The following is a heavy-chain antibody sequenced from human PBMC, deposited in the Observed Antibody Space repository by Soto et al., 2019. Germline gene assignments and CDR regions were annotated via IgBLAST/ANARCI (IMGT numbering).Heavy chain of an antibody. CDR2: INPSGGST. CDR3: ARGAALGYCSSTSCYKGMDV. CDR1: GYTFTSYY. D-gene: IGHD2-2*02. V-gene: IGHV1-46*01. Sequence: ASVKVSCKASGYTFTSYYMHWVRQAPGQGLEWMGIINPSGGSTSYAQKFRGRVTMTRDTSTSTVYMELSSLRSEDTAVYYCARGAALGYCSSTSCYKGMDVWGQGTPVTVSS. J-gene: IGHJ6*02.